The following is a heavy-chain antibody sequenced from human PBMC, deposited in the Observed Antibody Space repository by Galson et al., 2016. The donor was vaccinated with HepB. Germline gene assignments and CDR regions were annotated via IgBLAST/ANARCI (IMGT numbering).Heavy chain of an antibody. D-gene: IGHD2-2*01. Sequence: SCKASGYTFTSYAMHWVRQAPGQRLEWMGWINAGNGNTKYSQKFQGRVTITWDTSASTAYMDLSSLRSEDTAVYYCARGFPAATIDYWGQGTLVTVSS. CDR1: GYTFTSYA. V-gene: IGHV1-3*01. J-gene: IGHJ4*02. CDR3: ARGFPAATIDY. CDR2: INAGNGNT.